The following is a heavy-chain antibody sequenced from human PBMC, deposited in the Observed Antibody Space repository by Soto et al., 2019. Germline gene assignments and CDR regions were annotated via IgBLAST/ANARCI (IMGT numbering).Heavy chain of an antibody. CDR2: IYYSGTT. Sequence: QVQLQESGPGLVKPSQTLSLTCTVSGDSITSGDYYWSWIRQPPGKALEWIGYIYYSGTTYSSPSLQRRVRISVDTSKNQFSLKLNSVTVADTAVYYCARGAYSASSSYFDYWGQGTLVPVSS. V-gene: IGHV4-30-4*01. CDR3: ARGAYSASSSYFDY. J-gene: IGHJ4*02. D-gene: IGHD6-6*01. CDR1: GDSITSGDYY.